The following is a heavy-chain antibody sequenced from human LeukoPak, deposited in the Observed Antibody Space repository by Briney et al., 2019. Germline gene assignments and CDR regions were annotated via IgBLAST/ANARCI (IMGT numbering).Heavy chain of an antibody. CDR3: ASRGVVVITTFDY. CDR1: GGSFSGYY. D-gene: IGHD3-22*01. J-gene: IGHJ4*02. CDR2: INHSGST. V-gene: IGHV4-34*01. Sequence: SETLSLTCAVYGGSFSGYYWSWIRQPPGKGLEWIGEINHSGSTNYNPSLKSRVTISVDTSKSQFSLKLSSVTAADTAVYYCASRGVVVITTFDYWGQGTLVTVSS.